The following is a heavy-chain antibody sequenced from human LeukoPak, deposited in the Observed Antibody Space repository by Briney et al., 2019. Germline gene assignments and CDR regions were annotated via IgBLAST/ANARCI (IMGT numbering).Heavy chain of an antibody. CDR1: GYTSSDYH. V-gene: IGHV1-2*02. CDR3: ARARAPGDPFDI. J-gene: IGHJ3*02. D-gene: IGHD1-26*01. Sequence: ASVKVSCKASGYTSSDYHMHWVRQAPGQGLEWMGWINPNSGGTIYAQKFQGRVTMTRDTSTTTAYMELSRLRSDDTAVYYCARARAPGDPFDIWGQGTMVTVSS. CDR2: INPNSGGT.